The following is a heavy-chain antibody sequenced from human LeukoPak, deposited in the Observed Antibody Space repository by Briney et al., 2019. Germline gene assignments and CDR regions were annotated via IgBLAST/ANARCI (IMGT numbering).Heavy chain of an antibody. CDR1: GFTFSSHW. V-gene: IGHV3-7*05. D-gene: IGHD2-2*01. CDR3: TRIIVEVPGVSDYCDY. J-gene: IGHJ4*02. CDR2: IQPDGGST. Sequence: GGSLRLSCAASGFTFSSHWMNWVRQAPGKGLEWVANIQPDGGSTYYVDSVKGRFTISRDNAKNSLYLQMNSLRAEDTAMYYCTRIIVEVPGVSDYCDYWGQGTLVTVSS.